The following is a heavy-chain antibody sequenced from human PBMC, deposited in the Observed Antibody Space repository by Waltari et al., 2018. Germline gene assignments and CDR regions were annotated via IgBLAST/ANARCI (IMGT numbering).Heavy chain of an antibody. CDR1: GFTFSSHA. CDR2: ISSDGSGK. D-gene: IGHD2-8*01. V-gene: IGHV3-30-3*01. J-gene: IGHJ4*02. Sequence: QVQLVESGGGVVQPGRSLRLSCTASGFTFSSHAMYWVRQAPGEGLQCVAVISSDGSGKYYADSVKGRFTVSRDNSMNIVSLHIDSLRVDDTAVYYCAREMALDSHAYDFWGQGTLVTVSS. CDR3: AREMALDSHAYDF.